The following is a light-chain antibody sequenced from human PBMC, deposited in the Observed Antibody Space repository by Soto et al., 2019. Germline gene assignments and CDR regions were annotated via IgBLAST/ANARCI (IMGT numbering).Light chain of an antibody. J-gene: IGKJ5*01. Sequence: IQMTQSPSSLSASVGDRVTITCRASQSISSYLNWYQQKPGKAPKLLIYAASSLQSGVPSRFSGSGSGTDFTLTISSLQPEDFATYYCLQDYNYPLTFGGGTRLEIK. V-gene: IGKV1-6*01. CDR2: AAS. CDR1: QSISSY. CDR3: LQDYNYPLT.